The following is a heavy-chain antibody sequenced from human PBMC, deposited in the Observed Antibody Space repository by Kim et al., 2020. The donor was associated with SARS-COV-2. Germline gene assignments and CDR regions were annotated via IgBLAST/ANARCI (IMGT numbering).Heavy chain of an antibody. V-gene: IGHV3-48*03. CDR1: GFTFSSYE. CDR3: ARGRSDFWSGYGLWGMDV. D-gene: IGHD3-3*01. CDR2: ISSSGSTI. J-gene: IGHJ6*02. Sequence: GGSLRLSCAASGFTFSSYEMNWVRQAPGKGLEWVSYISSSGSTIYYADSVKGRFTISRDNAKNSLYLQMNSLRAEDTAVYYCARGRSDFWSGYGLWGMDVWGQGTTVTVSS.